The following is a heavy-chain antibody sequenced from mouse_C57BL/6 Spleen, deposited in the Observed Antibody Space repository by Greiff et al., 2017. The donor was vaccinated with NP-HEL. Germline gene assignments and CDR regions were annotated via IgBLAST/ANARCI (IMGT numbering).Heavy chain of an antibody. CDR3: ARYGSSYHYYAMDY. J-gene: IGHJ4*01. CDR1: GYTFTGYW. D-gene: IGHD1-1*01. V-gene: IGHV1-9*01. Sequence: VKLMESGAELMKPGASVKLSCKATGYTFTGYWIEWVKQTPGHGLEWIGAILPGSGSTNYNEKFKGKATFTADTSSNTAYMQLSRLTTEDSAIYYCARYGSSYHYYAMDYWGQGTSVTVSS. CDR2: ILPGSGST.